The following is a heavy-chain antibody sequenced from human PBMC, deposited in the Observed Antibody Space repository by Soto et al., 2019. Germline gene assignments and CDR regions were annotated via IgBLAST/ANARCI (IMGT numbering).Heavy chain of an antibody. D-gene: IGHD4-4*01. Sequence: QVQLQESGPGLVRPSETLSLTCTLSGGSFSPNYWSWLRQPPGKGLEWVGYIYYGGTTSYNPSLKSRVTISLETSKSQFSLRLSSVTAADTAVYDCARLGNYYQSLDPWGPGTLVTVSS. J-gene: IGHJ5*02. CDR1: GGSFSPNY. CDR3: ARLGNYYQSLDP. CDR2: IYYGGTT. V-gene: IGHV4-59*08.